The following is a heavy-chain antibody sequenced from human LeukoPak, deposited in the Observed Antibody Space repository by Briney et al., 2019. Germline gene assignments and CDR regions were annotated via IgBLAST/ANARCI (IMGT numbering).Heavy chain of an antibody. CDR2: IKQDESKR. D-gene: IGHD2-15*01. V-gene: IGHV3-7*01. CDR3: AREASLYCSGNDCYWAFDR. J-gene: IGHJ5*02. Sequence: PGGSLRLSCAASGFTFSDHWMSWVRQAPGKGLEWVANIKQDESKRYYVDSVKGRFTISRDNAKNSLYLQINSLRAEDTAVYYCAREASLYCSGNDCYWAFDRWGQGTLVIVSS. CDR1: GFTFSDHW.